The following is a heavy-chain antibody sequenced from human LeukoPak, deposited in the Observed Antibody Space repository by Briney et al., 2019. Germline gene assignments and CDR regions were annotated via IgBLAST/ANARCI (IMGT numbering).Heavy chain of an antibody. D-gene: IGHD3-22*01. Sequence: PSETLSLTCTVSGGSLSSYYWSWIRQPPGKGLQWIGNIYYSGSTSYNPSLKSRVTMSVETSKNQFSLKVSSVTAADTAVYYCARDARDYYDSSDWGQGTLVTVSS. V-gene: IGHV4-59*01. CDR3: ARDARDYYDSSD. CDR2: IYYSGST. CDR1: GGSLSSYY. J-gene: IGHJ4*02.